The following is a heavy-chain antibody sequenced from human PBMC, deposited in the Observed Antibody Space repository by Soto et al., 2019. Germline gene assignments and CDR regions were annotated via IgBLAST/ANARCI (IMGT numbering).Heavy chain of an antibody. V-gene: IGHV4-59*01. CDR1: GGSISSYY. D-gene: IGHD5-18*01. CDR3: ARAQLWHRTNWFDP. Sequence: NPSETLSLTCTVSGGSISSYYWSWIRQPPGKGLEWIGYIYYSGSTNYNPSLKSRVTISVDTSKNQFSLKLSSVTAADTAVYYCARAQLWHRTNWFDPWGQGTLVTVSS. CDR2: IYYSGST. J-gene: IGHJ5*02.